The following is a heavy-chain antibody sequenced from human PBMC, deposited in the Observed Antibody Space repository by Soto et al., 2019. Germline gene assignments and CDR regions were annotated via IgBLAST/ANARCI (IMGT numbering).Heavy chain of an antibody. Sequence: GGSLRLSCVASGFTFSSYSMNWVRQAPGKGLEWVSSISSSSSYIYYADSVKGRFTISRDNAKNSLYLQMNSLRAEDTAVYYCARDGVVPALYDYWGQGTLVTVSS. CDR3: ARDGVVPALYDY. V-gene: IGHV3-21*01. CDR2: ISSSSSYI. CDR1: GFTFSSYS. D-gene: IGHD2-2*01. J-gene: IGHJ4*02.